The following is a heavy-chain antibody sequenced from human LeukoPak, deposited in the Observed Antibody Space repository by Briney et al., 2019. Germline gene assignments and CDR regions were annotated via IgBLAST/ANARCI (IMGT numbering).Heavy chain of an antibody. Sequence: GGSLRLSCAASGFTFSSFGMSWVRQAPGKGLDWVSAISGSGGSSYHADSVKGRFTISRDNSKNTLYLQMNSLRAEDTAVYYCAKCILTGYYKGYMDVWGKGTTVTISS. CDR3: AKCILTGYYKGYMDV. D-gene: IGHD3-9*01. CDR2: ISGSGGSS. CDR1: GFTFSSFG. V-gene: IGHV3-23*01. J-gene: IGHJ6*03.